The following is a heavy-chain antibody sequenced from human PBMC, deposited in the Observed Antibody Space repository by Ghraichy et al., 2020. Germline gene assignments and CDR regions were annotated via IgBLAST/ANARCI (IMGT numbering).Heavy chain of an antibody. Sequence: GSLRLSCATSGFTFSDVFIDWVRQAPGKGLELIGRSKNRPHSFATEYAASLIGRFTISRDESKNSVFLHMSSLKTEDTAVYYCAAIRDFYGDWGQGTMVTVSS. CDR3: AAIRDFYGD. J-gene: IGHJ4*02. V-gene: IGHV3-72*01. D-gene: IGHD2-21*02. CDR2: SKNRPHSFAT. CDR1: GFTFSDVF.